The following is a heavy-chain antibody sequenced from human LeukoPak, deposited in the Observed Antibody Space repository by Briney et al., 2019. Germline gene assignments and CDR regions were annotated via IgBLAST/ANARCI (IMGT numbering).Heavy chain of an antibody. CDR1: GFTFNTYT. D-gene: IGHD4/OR15-4a*01. J-gene: IGHJ4*02. V-gene: IGHV3-21*04. CDR3: ARRAGAYSHPYDY. Sequence: GGSLRLSCAASGFTFNTYTMNWVRQAPGKGLEWVSSITASSTAIYSADSVKGRFTISRDNAKNFLYLQMNSLRAEDTAVYYCARRAGAYSHPYDYWGQGTLVTVSS. CDR2: ITASSTAI.